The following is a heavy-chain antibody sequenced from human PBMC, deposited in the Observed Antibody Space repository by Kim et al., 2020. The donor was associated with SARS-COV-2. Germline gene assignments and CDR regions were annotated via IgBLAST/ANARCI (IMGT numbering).Heavy chain of an antibody. V-gene: IGHV5-51*01. CDR2: IYHGDSDT. Sequence: GESLKISCKGSGYSFSSSWIAWVRQMPGKGLEWMGIIYHGDSDTRYSPSFQGQVTISADKSISTAYLQWSSLKASDTAIYYCVKHTTSSADPWGQGTLVTVSS. CDR1: GYSFSSSW. CDR3: VKHTTSSADP. J-gene: IGHJ5*02. D-gene: IGHD2-2*01.